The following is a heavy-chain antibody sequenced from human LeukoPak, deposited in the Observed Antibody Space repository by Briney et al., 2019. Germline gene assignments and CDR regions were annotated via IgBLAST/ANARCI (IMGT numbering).Heavy chain of an antibody. Sequence: SGTLSLTCAVSGGSISSNNWWSWVRRPPGKGLEWIGEIFHSGSTNYNPSLKSRVTISVDKSKNQFSLKLNSVTAADTAVYYCARHQDYGDLFDYWGQGTLVTVSS. CDR1: GGSISSNNW. CDR3: ARHQDYGDLFDY. V-gene: IGHV4-4*02. CDR2: IFHSGST. J-gene: IGHJ4*02. D-gene: IGHD4-17*01.